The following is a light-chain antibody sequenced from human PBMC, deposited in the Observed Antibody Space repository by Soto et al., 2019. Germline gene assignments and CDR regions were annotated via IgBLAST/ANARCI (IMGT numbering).Light chain of an antibody. Sequence: EIVLTQSPATLSLSPGERTTLSCRASQSVSKYLAWYQQKPGKAPRLLIHDASNRATGIPARFSGSGSGTDFTLTIRSLEPEDFGVYYCQQRSNWPQIAFGGGTKVESK. CDR1: QSVSKY. CDR2: DAS. V-gene: IGKV3-11*01. CDR3: QQRSNWPQIA. J-gene: IGKJ4*01.